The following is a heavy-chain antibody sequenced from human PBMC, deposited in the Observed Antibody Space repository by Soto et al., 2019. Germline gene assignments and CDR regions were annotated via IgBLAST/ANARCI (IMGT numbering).Heavy chain of an antibody. D-gene: IGHD2-15*01. V-gene: IGHV3-21*01. J-gene: IGHJ5*02. CDR2: ISSSSSYI. CDR3: ARGGALDIVVVVAVPSSNWFDP. Sequence: GGSLRLSCAASGFTFSSYSMNWVRQAPGKGLEWVSSISSSSSYIYYADSVKGRFTISRDNAKNSLYLQMNSLRAEDTAVYYCARGGALDIVVVVAVPSSNWFDPWGQGTLVTVSS. CDR1: GFTFSSYS.